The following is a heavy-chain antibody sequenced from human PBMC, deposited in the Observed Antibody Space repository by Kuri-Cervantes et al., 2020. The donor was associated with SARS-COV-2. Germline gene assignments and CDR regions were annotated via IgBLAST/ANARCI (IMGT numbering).Heavy chain of an antibody. CDR3: ARDVGYGVTSELDITYFDY. D-gene: IGHD4-23*01. Sequence: AVKVSCKVSGYTLTELSMHWVRQAPGQGLEWMGWIIPFFGTPNYAQKFEGRVTITADESTSTAYMEMSGLRFEDTAVYLCARDVGYGVTSELDITYFDYWGQGTLVTVSS. CDR1: GYTLTELS. J-gene: IGHJ4*02. CDR2: IIPFFGTP. V-gene: IGHV1-69*13.